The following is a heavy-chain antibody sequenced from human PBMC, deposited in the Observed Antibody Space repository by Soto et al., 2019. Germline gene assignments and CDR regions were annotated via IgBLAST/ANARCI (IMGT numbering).Heavy chain of an antibody. Sequence: PSETLSLTCSVSGVSISSYYWNWIRQSPGKGLEWIGYIYYTGSTNYNPSLKGRVTISIDRSRNQFSLSLSSVTAADTAIYYCARAGGYNYHFDYWGQGTLVTVSS. D-gene: IGHD5-18*01. CDR2: IYYTGST. J-gene: IGHJ4*02. CDR3: ARAGGYNYHFDY. V-gene: IGHV4-59*01. CDR1: GVSISSYY.